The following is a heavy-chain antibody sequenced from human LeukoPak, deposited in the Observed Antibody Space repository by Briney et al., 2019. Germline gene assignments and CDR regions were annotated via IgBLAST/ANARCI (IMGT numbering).Heavy chain of an antibody. D-gene: IGHD3-22*01. CDR2: INPNSGGT. CDR1: GYTFTDYY. Sequence: ASVKVSCKASGYTFTDYYLHWVRQAPGQGLEWMGWINPNSGGTNYAQKFQGRVTMTRNTSISTAYMELSSLRSEDTAVYYCARTLDDTPRRYWFDPWGQGTLVTVSS. CDR3: ARTLDDTPRRYWFDP. J-gene: IGHJ5*02. V-gene: IGHV1-2*02.